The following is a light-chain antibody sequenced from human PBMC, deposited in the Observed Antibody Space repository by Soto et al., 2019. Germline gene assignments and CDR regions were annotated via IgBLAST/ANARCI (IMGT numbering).Light chain of an antibody. CDR2: DAS. CDR1: QIVSSY. CDR3: QQRSNWPWT. Sequence: EIVLTQSPGTLSLSPGERATLSCRASQIVSSYLAWYQQKPGQAPRLLIYDASNRATGIPARFSGGGSGTDFTLTISSLEPEDFAVYYCQQRSNWPWTFGQGTKVEIK. J-gene: IGKJ1*01. V-gene: IGKV3-11*01.